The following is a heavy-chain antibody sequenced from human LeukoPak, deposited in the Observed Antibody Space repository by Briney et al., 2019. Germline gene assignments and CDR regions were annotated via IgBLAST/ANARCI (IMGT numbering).Heavy chain of an antibody. Sequence: GGSLRLSCAASGFTFSSYSMNWVRQAPGKGLEWVSSISSSSSYIYYADSVKGRFTISRDNAKNSLYLQMNSLRAEDTAVYYCARDEQQLVPRLDVWGKGTTVTVSS. V-gene: IGHV3-21*01. CDR3: ARDEQQLVPRLDV. D-gene: IGHD6-13*01. CDR1: GFTFSSYS. CDR2: ISSSSSYI. J-gene: IGHJ6*04.